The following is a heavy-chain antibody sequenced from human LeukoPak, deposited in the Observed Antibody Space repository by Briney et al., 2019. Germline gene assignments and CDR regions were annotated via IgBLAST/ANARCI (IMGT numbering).Heavy chain of an antibody. V-gene: IGHV3-64D*06. Sequence: PGGSLRLSCSASGFTFSRYAMHWVRQAPGKGLEYVSAISSNGGSTYYADSAKGRFTISRDNSKNTLYLQMSSLRAEDTAVYYCVKDGGYSGYETFGYWGQGTLVTVSS. CDR3: VKDGGYSGYETFGY. D-gene: IGHD5-12*01. CDR2: ISSNGGST. J-gene: IGHJ4*02. CDR1: GFTFSRYA.